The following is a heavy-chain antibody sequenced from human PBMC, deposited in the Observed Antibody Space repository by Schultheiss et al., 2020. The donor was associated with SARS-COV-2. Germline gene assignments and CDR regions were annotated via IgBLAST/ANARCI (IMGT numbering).Heavy chain of an antibody. CDR3: ARTTTVTTYDAFDI. V-gene: IGHV3-20*04. CDR1: GFSPSNYG. J-gene: IGHJ3*02. Sequence: GGSLRLSCAASGFSPSNYGMSWVRQAPGKGLEWVSGINWNGGSTGYADSVKGRFTISRDNAKNSLYLQMNSLRAEDTALYYCARTTTVTTYDAFDIWGQGTMVTVSS. CDR2: INWNGGST. D-gene: IGHD4-17*01.